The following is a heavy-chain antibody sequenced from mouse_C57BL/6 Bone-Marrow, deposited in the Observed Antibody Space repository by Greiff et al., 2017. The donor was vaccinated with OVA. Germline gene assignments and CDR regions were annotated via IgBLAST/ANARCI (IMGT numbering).Heavy chain of an antibody. J-gene: IGHJ4*01. V-gene: IGHV5-6*01. Sequence: EVQLQESGGDLVKPGGSLKLSCAASGFTFSSYGMSWVRQTPDKRLEWVATISSGGSYTYYPDSVKGRFTISRDNAKNTLYLQMSSLKSEDTAMYYCARHYYGSSFWAMDYWGQGTSVTVSS. CDR2: ISSGGSYT. CDR3: ARHYYGSSFWAMDY. CDR1: GFTFSSYG. D-gene: IGHD1-1*01.